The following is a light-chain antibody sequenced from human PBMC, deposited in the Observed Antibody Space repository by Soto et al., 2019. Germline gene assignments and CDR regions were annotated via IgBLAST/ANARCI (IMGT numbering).Light chain of an antibody. J-gene: IGKJ1*01. CDR2: GAS. CDR3: QQYNNWPPWT. V-gene: IGKV3-15*01. Sequence: EIGMTQSPVTLSVSPGERATLSCRASQSVSTNLAWYQQKPGQAPRLLIYGASTRATGIPARFSGSGSGTEFTLTISSLQSEDFAVYYCQQYNNWPPWTFGQGTKVDI. CDR1: QSVSTN.